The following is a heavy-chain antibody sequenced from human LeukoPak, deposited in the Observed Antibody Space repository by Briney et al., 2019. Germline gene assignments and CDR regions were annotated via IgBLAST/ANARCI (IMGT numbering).Heavy chain of an antibody. D-gene: IGHD3-9*01. CDR3: AKPNYDILTGMTQYFDY. CDR2: ISGSGGST. Sequence: PGGSLRLSCAASGFTFSSYAMSWVRQAPGKGLEWVSAISGSGGSTYYADSVKGRFTISRDNSKNTLYLQMNGLRAEDTAVYYCAKPNYDILTGMTQYFDYWGQGTLVTVSS. V-gene: IGHV3-23*01. J-gene: IGHJ4*02. CDR1: GFTFSSYA.